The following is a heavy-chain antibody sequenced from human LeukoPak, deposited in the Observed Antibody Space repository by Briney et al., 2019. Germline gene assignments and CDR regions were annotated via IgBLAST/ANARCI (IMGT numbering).Heavy chain of an antibody. CDR3: AFPFGSAATGTIDY. D-gene: IGHD6-13*01. CDR1: GGSFSSGGFY. V-gene: IGHV4-31*03. Sequence: SETLSLTCTVSGGSFSSGGFYWSWIRQHPGKGLEWIGYIYYTGSTYYNPSLQSRVTISLDTSENQFSLKLTSVTAADTAVYYCAFPFGSAATGTIDYWGQGTLVTVSS. CDR2: IYYTGST. J-gene: IGHJ4*02.